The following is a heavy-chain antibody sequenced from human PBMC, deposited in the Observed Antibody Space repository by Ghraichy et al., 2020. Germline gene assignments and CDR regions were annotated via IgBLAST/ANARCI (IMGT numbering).Heavy chain of an antibody. Sequence: GGSLRLSCSASGFTFSSYTMHWVRQAPGKGLEYVSKIDNNGGTPYYADSVKGRFTISRENSQNTLYLPMSSLRAEDTAVYYCGAAYTIGRDYWGQGTLVTVSS. CDR2: IDNNGGTP. D-gene: IGHD6-19*01. J-gene: IGHJ4*02. CDR3: GAAYTIGRDY. V-gene: IGHV3-64D*06. CDR1: GFTFSSYT.